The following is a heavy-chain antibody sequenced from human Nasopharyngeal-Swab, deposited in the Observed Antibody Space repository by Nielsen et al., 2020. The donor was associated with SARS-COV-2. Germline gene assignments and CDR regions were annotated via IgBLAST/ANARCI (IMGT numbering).Heavy chain of an antibody. CDR1: GFSLSTSGVG. V-gene: IGHV2-5*02. J-gene: IGHJ6*02. Sequence: SGPTLVKPTQTLTLTCTFSGFSLSTSGVGVGWIRQPPGKALEWLALIYWDDDKRYSPSLKSRLTITKDTSKNQVVLTMTNMDPVDTATYYCARIQAMITFGGANYYGMDVWGQGTTVTVSS. CDR3: ARIQAMITFGGANYYGMDV. D-gene: IGHD3-16*01. CDR2: IYWDDDK.